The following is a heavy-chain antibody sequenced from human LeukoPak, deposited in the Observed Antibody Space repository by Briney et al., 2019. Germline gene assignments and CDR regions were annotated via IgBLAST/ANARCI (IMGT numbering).Heavy chain of an antibody. J-gene: IGHJ4*02. D-gene: IGHD1-1*01. CDR2: IAGGDEST. CDR3: ARGVYWSLDY. V-gene: IGHV3-23*01. Sequence: GGSLRLSCAISGFIFNTNGMNWVRQSPGKGLEWLTTIAGGDESTYYADSVKGRFAISRDNSKNTVFLHMNSLRVEDTAVYYCARGVYWSLDYWGQGTPVTVSS. CDR1: GFIFNTNG.